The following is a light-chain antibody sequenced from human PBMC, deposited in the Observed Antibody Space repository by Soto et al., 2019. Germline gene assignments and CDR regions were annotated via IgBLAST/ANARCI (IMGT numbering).Light chain of an antibody. CDR2: EVS. J-gene: IGLJ2*01. Sequence: QSALTQPPSASGSPGQSVTISCTGMSSDVGGYNYVSRYQQHPGKAPKLMIYEVSKRPSGVPDRFSGSKSGNTASLTVSGLQAEDEADYYCSSYAGANSVVFGGGTKSPS. V-gene: IGLV2-8*01. CDR1: SSDVGGYNY. CDR3: SSYAGANSVV.